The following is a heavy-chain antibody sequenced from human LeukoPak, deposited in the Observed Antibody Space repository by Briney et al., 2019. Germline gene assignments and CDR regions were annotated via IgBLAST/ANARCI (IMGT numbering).Heavy chain of an antibody. J-gene: IGHJ4*02. Sequence: SVKVSCKASGGTLSSYAISWVRQAPGQGLEWMGGIIPIFGTANYAQKFQGRVTITADKSTSTAYMELSSLRSEDTAVYYCARTVAGIGYFDYWGQGTLVTVSS. CDR2: IIPIFGTA. D-gene: IGHD6-19*01. CDR1: GGTLSSYA. CDR3: ARTVAGIGYFDY. V-gene: IGHV1-69*06.